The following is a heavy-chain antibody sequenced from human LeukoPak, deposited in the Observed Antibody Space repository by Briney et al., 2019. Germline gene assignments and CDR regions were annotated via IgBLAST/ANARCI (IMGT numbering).Heavy chain of an antibody. Sequence: ASVKVSCKASGYTFTSYGISWVRQAPGQGLEWMGWISAYNGNTNYAQKLQGRVIMTTDTSTSTAYMELRSLRSDDTAVYYCARDRGVRYFAWLSPAYGMDVWGKGTTVTVSS. V-gene: IGHV1-18*04. D-gene: IGHD3-9*01. CDR1: GYTFTSYG. J-gene: IGHJ6*04. CDR2: ISAYNGNT. CDR3: ARDRGVRYFAWLSPAYGMDV.